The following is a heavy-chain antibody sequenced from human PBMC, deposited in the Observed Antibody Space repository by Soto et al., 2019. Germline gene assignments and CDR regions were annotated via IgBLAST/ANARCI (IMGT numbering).Heavy chain of an antibody. CDR1: GVSMNNYF. CDR3: ARSSPGYRFDP. D-gene: IGHD5-12*01. CDR2: VYNIGST. J-gene: IGHJ5*02. V-gene: IGHV4-59*01. Sequence: KTSETLSLTCTISGVSMNNYFWTWIRQPPGKTLEWIGYVYNIGSTKYSPSLKSRVTISADTSKNLFSLKLRSVTAADTAVYYCARSSPGYRFDPWGQGTLVTVSS.